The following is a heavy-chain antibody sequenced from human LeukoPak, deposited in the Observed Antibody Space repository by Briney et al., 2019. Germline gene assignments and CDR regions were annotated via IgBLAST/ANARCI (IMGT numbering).Heavy chain of an antibody. CDR3: ARVDAQRGYYYMDV. CDR1: GGSISSYY. V-gene: IGHV4-59*01. D-gene: IGHD6-25*01. Sequence: SETLSLTCTVSGGSISSYYWSWIRQPPGKGLEWVGYIYYSGSTNYNPSLKSRVTISVDTSKNQFSLKLSSVTAADTAVYYCARVDAQRGYYYMDVWGKGTTVTVSS. J-gene: IGHJ6*03. CDR2: IYYSGST.